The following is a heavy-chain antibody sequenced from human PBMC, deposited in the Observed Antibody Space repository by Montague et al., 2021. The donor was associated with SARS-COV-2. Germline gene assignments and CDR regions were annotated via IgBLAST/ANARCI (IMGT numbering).Heavy chain of an antibody. CDR3: ARGSRQWLVRPPHYYYFDY. J-gene: IGHJ4*02. V-gene: IGHV4-34*01. Sequence: SETLSLTCAVYGGSFSGYYWGWIRQPPGKGLEWIGEINHSGSTNYNPSLKSRVTISVDTSKNQFSLKPSSVTAADTAVYYCARGSRQWLVRPPHYYYFDYWGQGTLVTVSS. CDR2: INHSGST. D-gene: IGHD6-19*01. CDR1: GGSFSGYY.